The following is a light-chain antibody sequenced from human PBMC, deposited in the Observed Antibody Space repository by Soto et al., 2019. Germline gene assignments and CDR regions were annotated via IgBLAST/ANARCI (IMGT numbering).Light chain of an antibody. CDR1: SSNIGAGYD. CDR2: GNS. Sequence: QSVLTQPPSVSGAPGQRVTISCTGSSSNIGAGYDVHWYQQLPGTAPQLLISGNSNRPSGVPDRFSGSKSGTSASLAITGLQAEDEADYYCQSYDSSLSVVFGGGTKVTVL. V-gene: IGLV1-40*01. CDR3: QSYDSSLSVV. J-gene: IGLJ2*01.